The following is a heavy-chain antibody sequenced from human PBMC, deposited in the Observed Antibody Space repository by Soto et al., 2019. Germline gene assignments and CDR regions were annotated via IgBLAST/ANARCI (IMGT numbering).Heavy chain of an antibody. CDR3: ARGSGWYPY. Sequence: QVQLQESGPGPVKSSETLSLTCSVSGASMSGYYWSWIRQPPGKGLEWIGYIYYSGITNYNPSLKSRVTISVDTSRNHFSLKLNSVTAADTAVYYCARGSGWYPYWGQGSLVTVSS. D-gene: IGHD6-19*01. CDR2: IYYSGIT. CDR1: GASMSGYY. J-gene: IGHJ4*02. V-gene: IGHV4-59*01.